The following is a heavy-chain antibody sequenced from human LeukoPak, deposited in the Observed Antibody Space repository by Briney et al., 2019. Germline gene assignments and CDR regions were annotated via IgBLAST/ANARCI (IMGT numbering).Heavy chain of an antibody. Sequence: SETLSLTCTVSGGSVSSGSYYWSWIRQPPGNGLEWIGYIYYSGSTNYNPSLKSRVTISVDTSKNQFSLKLSSVTAADTAVYYCARVLVGSSPDYWGQGTLVTVSS. V-gene: IGHV4-61*01. CDR2: IYYSGST. CDR1: GGSVSSGSYY. D-gene: IGHD1-26*01. J-gene: IGHJ4*02. CDR3: ARVLVGSSPDY.